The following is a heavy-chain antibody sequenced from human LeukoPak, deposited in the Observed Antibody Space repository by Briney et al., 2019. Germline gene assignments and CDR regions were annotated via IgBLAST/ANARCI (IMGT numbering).Heavy chain of an antibody. CDR2: IYYSGST. CDR1: GGSISSGGYY. V-gene: IGHV4-31*03. J-gene: IGHJ4*02. D-gene: IGHD3-22*01. Sequence: SQTLSLTCTVSGGSISSGGYYWSWIRQHPGKGLEWIGYIYYSGSTYYNPSLKSRVTISVDRSKNQFSLKLSSVTAADTAVYYCARTYYYDSSGFSDYWGQGTLVTVSS. CDR3: ARTYYYDSSGFSDY.